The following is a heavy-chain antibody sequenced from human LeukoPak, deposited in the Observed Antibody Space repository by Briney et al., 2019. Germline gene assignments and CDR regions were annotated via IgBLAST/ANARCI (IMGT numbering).Heavy chain of an antibody. CDR1: GGSISSSNYY. D-gene: IGHD4/OR15-4a*01. CDR3: ARESFEEPGTMDH. J-gene: IGHJ4*02. CDR2: IYYSGST. V-gene: IGHV4-39*07. Sequence: KPSETLSLTCTVSGGSISSSNYYWGWIRQPPGKGLEWIGSIYYSGSTHYNPSLKSRATIFLDTSMNQFSLRLTSVTAADTALYFCARESFEEPGTMDHWGQGTLVSVSS.